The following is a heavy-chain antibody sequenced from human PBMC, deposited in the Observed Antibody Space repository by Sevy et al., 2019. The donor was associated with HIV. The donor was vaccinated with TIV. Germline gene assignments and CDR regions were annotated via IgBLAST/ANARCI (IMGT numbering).Heavy chain of an antibody. CDR1: GYRFTSYW. D-gene: IGHD1-26*01. J-gene: IGHJ4*02. V-gene: IGHV5-51*01. CDR3: ARRAPGLDY. CDR2: IYPGDSDT. Sequence: GESLKISRKVSGYRFTSYWIAWVRQMPGRGLECMGIIYPGDSDTRYSPSFEGQVTFSVDKSISTAYLQWSSLKDSDTAMYYCARRAPGLDYWGQGTLVTVSS.